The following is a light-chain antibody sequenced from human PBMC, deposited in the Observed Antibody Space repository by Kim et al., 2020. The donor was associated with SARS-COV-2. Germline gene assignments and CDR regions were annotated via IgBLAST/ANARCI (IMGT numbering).Light chain of an antibody. J-gene: IGKJ1*01. CDR2: VGS. V-gene: IGKV3-15*01. CDR1: QSVNGN. Sequence: VSPGEGVTLSCRASQSVNGNLAWYQRKPGQAPRLLIYVGSNRATGIPARFSASGSGTQFTHTITRLQSEDFAVFSCLQYNNWPRTFGLGTKVDIK. CDR3: LQYNNWPRT.